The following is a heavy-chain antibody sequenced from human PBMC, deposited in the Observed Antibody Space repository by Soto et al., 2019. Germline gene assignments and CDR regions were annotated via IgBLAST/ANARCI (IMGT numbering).Heavy chain of an antibody. D-gene: IGHD3-10*01. CDR2: INTYNGNT. V-gene: IGHV1-18*01. CDR3: ARGVGSGTYYNQYNWFDP. Sequence: GASVTVSCMASGYTFTSYGISWVRQAPGQGLEWMGWINTYNGNTNHAQKLQGRVTMTTDTTTSTAYMELRSLRSDDTAVYYCARGVGSGTYYNQYNWFDPWGQGTLVTVSS. J-gene: IGHJ5*02. CDR1: GYTFTSYG.